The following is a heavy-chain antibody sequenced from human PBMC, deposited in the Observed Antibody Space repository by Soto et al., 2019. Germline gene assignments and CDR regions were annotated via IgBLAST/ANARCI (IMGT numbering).Heavy chain of an antibody. CDR2: INHSGST. CDR1: GGSFSGYY. Sequence: QVQLQQWGAGLLKPSETLSLTCAVYGGSFSGYYWSWIRQPPGKGLEWIGEINHSGSTNYNPSLKSRVTKSVDTSKNRFSLKLSSVTAADTAVYYCARDVVVVPAAQSRDAFDIWGQGTMVTVSS. J-gene: IGHJ3*02. D-gene: IGHD2-2*01. CDR3: ARDVVVVPAAQSRDAFDI. V-gene: IGHV4-34*01.